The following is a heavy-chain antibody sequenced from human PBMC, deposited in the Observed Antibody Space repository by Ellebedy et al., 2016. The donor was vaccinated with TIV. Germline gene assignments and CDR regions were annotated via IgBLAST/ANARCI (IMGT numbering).Heavy chain of an antibody. CDR1: GGSFSAYY. CDR2: INHSGVT. D-gene: IGHD4-17*01. Sequence: SETLSLXXAVYGGSFSAYYWSWLRQPPGKGLEWIGEINHSGVTNYNPSLKSRVTISVDTSKNQFSLKVTSLSAADTAVYLCARGDYGAYYFNYWGQGTLVTVSS. V-gene: IGHV4-34*01. CDR3: ARGDYGAYYFNY. J-gene: IGHJ4*02.